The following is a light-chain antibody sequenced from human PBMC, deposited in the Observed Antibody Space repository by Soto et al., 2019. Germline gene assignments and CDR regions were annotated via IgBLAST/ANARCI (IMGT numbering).Light chain of an antibody. Sequence: ETVMTQSPATLSVSPGERATLSCRASQSVSTNLAWYQQKPGQAPRLLIYGASIRASGIPARFRGNGSGTDFTLNINNLQREDVAVYFCQQYKNWPPLTFGGGSKVEI. J-gene: IGKJ4*01. CDR1: QSVSTN. CDR2: GAS. CDR3: QQYKNWPPLT. V-gene: IGKV3-15*01.